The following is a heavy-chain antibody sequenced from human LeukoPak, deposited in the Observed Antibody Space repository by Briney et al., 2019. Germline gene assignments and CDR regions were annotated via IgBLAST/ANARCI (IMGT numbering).Heavy chain of an antibody. D-gene: IGHD3-10*01. CDR2: ISSSSSYI. V-gene: IGHV3-21*01. CDR3: ARALYGSGSPS. CDR1: GFTFSSYA. J-gene: IGHJ4*02. Sequence: GASLRLSCAASGFTFSSYAMSWVRQAPGKGLEWVSSISSSSSYIYYADSVKGRFTISRDNAKNSLYLQMNSLRAEDTAVYYCARALYGSGSPSWGQGTLVTVSS.